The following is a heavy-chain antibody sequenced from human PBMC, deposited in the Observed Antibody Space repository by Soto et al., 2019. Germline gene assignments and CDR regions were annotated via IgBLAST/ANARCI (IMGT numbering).Heavy chain of an antibody. CDR1: GYTFTGYF. J-gene: IGHJ4*03. CDR3: AREGVGITQYYFDH. CDR2: INPNSGVT. V-gene: IGHV1-2*02. Sequence: QVQLVQSGAEVKKPGASVKVSCKASGYTFTGYFMHWVRQAPGQGLEWMGWINPNSGVTNSAQKFQGRVTMTRDTSISTAYMELSRLRSDDTAVYYCAREGVGITQYYFDHWGQGTTVTVSS. D-gene: IGHD4-4*01.